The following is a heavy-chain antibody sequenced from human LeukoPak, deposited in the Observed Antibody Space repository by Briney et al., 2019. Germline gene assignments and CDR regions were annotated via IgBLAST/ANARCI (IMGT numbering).Heavy chain of an antibody. Sequence: GGSLRLSCAASGFTFSSYSMNWVRQAPGKGLEWVSSISSSSSYIYYADSVKGRFTIPRDNAKNSLYLQMNSLRAEDTAVYYCARAFRDGYNYGDFGYWGQGTLVTVSS. CDR2: ISSSSSYI. V-gene: IGHV3-21*01. CDR1: GFTFSSYS. CDR3: ARAFRDGYNYGDFGY. J-gene: IGHJ4*02. D-gene: IGHD5-24*01.